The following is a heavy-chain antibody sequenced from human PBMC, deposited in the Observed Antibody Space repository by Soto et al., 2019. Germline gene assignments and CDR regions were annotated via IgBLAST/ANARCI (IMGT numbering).Heavy chain of an antibody. D-gene: IGHD3-22*01. CDR1: GYTFTSYA. CDR2: INAGNGNT. Sequence: QVQLVQSGAEVKKPGASVKVSCKASGYTFTSYAMHWVRQAPGQRLEWMGWINAGNGNTKYSQKFQGRVTITRDTSASTAYMELSSLRSEDTAVHYCARDQDYYDSSGYHYWGQGTLVTVSS. CDR3: ARDQDYYDSSGYHY. V-gene: IGHV1-3*01. J-gene: IGHJ4*02.